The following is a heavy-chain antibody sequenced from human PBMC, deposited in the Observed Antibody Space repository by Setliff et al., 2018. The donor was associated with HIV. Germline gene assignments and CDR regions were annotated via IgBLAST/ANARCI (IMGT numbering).Heavy chain of an antibody. V-gene: IGHV3-21*01. J-gene: IGHJ4*02. CDR2: ISSSGNYM. Sequence: GSLRLSCVASGFNFTSYSMNWVRQAPGKGLEWVSSISSSGNYMFYADSVKGRFTISRDNAGNSLSLLMNSLRAEDTAVYFCARDKDMTVAFDLWGQGTLVTVSS. CDR3: ARDKDMTVAFDL. CDR1: GFNFTSYS. D-gene: IGHD3-22*01.